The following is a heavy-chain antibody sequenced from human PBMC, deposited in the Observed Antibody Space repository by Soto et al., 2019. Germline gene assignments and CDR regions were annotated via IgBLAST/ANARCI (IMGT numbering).Heavy chain of an antibody. V-gene: IGHV1-69*08. CDR2: IIPLLDTT. Sequence: SVKVSCKTSGGTFSNDIITWVRQAPGQGLEWMGRIIPLLDTTNYAQKFQGRVTITADKSTSTAYMDLRSLRSDDTAAYYCARDQGITTFGVYSMYYYGMDVWGQGTTVTVSS. CDR3: ARDQGITTFGVYSMYYYGMDV. CDR1: GGTFSNDI. D-gene: IGHD3-3*01. J-gene: IGHJ6*02.